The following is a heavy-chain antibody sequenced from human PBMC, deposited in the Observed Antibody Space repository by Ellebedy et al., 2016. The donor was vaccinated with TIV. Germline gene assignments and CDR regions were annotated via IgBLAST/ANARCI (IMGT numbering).Heavy chain of an antibody. CDR3: ARRITMVRGGITQYYYGMDV. Sequence: PGGSLRLSCTASGFTFSSYAMSWVRQAPGKGLEWVSAISGSGSGPYYADSVKGRFTISRDNSKNTLYLQMNSLRAEDTALYYCARRITMVRGGITQYYYGMDVWGQGTTVTVS. D-gene: IGHD3-10*01. J-gene: IGHJ6*02. CDR2: ISGSGSGP. CDR1: GFTFSSYA. V-gene: IGHV3-23*01.